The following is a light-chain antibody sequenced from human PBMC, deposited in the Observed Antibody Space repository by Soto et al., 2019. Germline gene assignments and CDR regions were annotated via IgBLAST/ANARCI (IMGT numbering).Light chain of an antibody. CDR2: WAS. CDR1: QNVLYSSNKENY. Sequence: DIVMTQSPDSLAVSLGERATINCKSSQNVLYSSNKENYLAWYQQKPGQPPKLLIYWASTRESGVPDRFSGSGSGTDFTRNISSLQAEDVAVYYCQKYYNTPWTFGQGTKVEIK. J-gene: IGKJ1*01. CDR3: QKYYNTPWT. V-gene: IGKV4-1*01.